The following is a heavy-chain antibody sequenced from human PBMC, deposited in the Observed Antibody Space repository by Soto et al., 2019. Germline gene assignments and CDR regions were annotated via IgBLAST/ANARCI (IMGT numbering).Heavy chain of an antibody. CDR1: DGSISSYY. V-gene: IGHV4-59*12. Sequence: SETLSLTCTVSDGSISSYYWSWIRQPPGKGLEWIEYIFSSGSTSFNPSLESRVAMSVDTSKNHFSLNLSSVTAADMAVYYCAREGSYSAYNFAHGIQLWSFDFWGQGALVTVSS. CDR2: IFSSGST. J-gene: IGHJ4*02. CDR3: AREGSYSAYNFAHGIQLWSFDF. D-gene: IGHD5-12*01.